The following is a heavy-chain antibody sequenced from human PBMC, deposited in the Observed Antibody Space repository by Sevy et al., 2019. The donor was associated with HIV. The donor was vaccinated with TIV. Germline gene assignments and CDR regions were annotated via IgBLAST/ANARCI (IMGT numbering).Heavy chain of an antibody. V-gene: IGHV3-74*01. Sequence: GRSLRLSCAASGFTFSSYWMHWVRQAPGKGLVWVSRINSDGSSTSYADSVKGRFTISRDNAKNTLYLQMNSLRAEDTAVYYCARAYSSSWPYYYYYGMDVWGQGTTVTVSS. CDR3: ARAYSSSWPYYYYYGMDV. CDR1: GFTFSSYW. J-gene: IGHJ6*02. CDR2: INSDGSST. D-gene: IGHD6-13*01.